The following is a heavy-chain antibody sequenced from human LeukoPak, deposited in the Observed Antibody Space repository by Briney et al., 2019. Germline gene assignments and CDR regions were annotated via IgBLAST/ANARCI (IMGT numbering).Heavy chain of an antibody. CDR1: GYTFTGYY. D-gene: IGHD2-21*02. Sequence: ASVKVSCKASGYTFTGYYMHWVRQAPGQGLEWMGWINPNSGGTNYAQKFQGRVTMTRDTSISTAYMELSRLRSDDTAAYYCAREPHQDCGGDCYSGKGFDYWGQGTLVTVSS. CDR3: AREPHQDCGGDCYSGKGFDY. J-gene: IGHJ4*02. CDR2: INPNSGGT. V-gene: IGHV1-2*02.